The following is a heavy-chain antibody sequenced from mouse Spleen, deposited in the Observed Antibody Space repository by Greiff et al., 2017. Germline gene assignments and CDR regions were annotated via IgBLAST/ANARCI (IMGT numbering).Heavy chain of an antibody. Sequence: EVKLVESGGDLVKPGGSLKLSCAASGFTFSSYGMSWVRQTPDKRLEWVATISSGGSYTYYPDSVKGRFTISRDNAKNTLYLQMSRLKSEDTAMYYCARHDYGNSYFDYWGQGTTLTVSS. D-gene: IGHD2-1*01. J-gene: IGHJ2*01. CDR1: GFTFSSYG. CDR2: ISSGGSYT. V-gene: IGHV5-6*01. CDR3: ARHDYGNSYFDY.